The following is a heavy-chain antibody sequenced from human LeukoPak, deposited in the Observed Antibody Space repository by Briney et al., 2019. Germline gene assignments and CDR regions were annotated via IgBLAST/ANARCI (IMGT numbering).Heavy chain of an antibody. CDR2: LYTGGGS. J-gene: IGHJ4*02. D-gene: IGHD3-22*01. Sequence: GGSLRLSCTASGFSVRTTYMSWVRQAPGKGLEWVSVLYTGGGSDHADSVKGRFTISRDNSKNTLSLQMNSLRAEDTAIYYCTRSGYRHPYHFDSWGQGTLVTVSS. CDR3: TRSGYRHPYHFDS. V-gene: IGHV3-53*01. CDR1: GFSVRTTY.